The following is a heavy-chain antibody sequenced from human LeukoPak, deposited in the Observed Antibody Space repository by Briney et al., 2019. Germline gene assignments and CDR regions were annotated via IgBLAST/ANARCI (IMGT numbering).Heavy chain of an antibody. CDR2: IYTSGST. V-gene: IGHV4-4*07. CDR1: GGSISSYY. Sequence: KPPETLSLTCPLPGGSISSYYWSWIRQPAGKGLEWIGRIYTSGSTNYNPSLKSRVTISVDKSKNQFSLKLSSVTAADTAVYYCARGAAKKAFDIWGQGTMVTVSS. D-gene: IGHD2-15*01. CDR3: ARGAAKKAFDI. J-gene: IGHJ3*02.